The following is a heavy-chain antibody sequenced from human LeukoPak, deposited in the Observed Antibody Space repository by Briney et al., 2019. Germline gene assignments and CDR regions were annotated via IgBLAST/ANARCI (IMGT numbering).Heavy chain of an antibody. D-gene: IGHD6-19*01. CDR2: IYYGGST. CDR1: GNSISSYY. Sequence: PSETLSLTCTVSGNSISSYYWSWIRQPPGKGLDWIGYIYYGGSTNYNPSLKSRLTISVDTSKNQFSLKLTSVTAADTAVYYCAGAKIGVAGFFDNWGQGTLVTVSS. J-gene: IGHJ4*02. CDR3: AGAKIGVAGFFDN. V-gene: IGHV4-59*08.